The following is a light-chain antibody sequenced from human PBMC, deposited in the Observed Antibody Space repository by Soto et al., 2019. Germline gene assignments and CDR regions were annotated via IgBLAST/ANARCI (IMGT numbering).Light chain of an antibody. V-gene: IGKV3-11*01. CDR2: DAS. CDR3: QQRPNWPPLT. Sequence: EIVLTQSPATLSLSPGERATLSCRASQTIASYLAWYQHRPGQAPRLLISDASNRAADIPDRFSGSGSGTAFTLTISSLEPEDFAIYYCQQRPNWPPLTFGGGTRVEIK. J-gene: IGKJ4*01. CDR1: QTIASY.